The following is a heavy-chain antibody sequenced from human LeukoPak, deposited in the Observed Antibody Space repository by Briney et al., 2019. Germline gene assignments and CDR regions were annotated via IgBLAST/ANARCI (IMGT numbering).Heavy chain of an antibody. CDR1: GFTFSLYW. J-gene: IGHJ4*02. Sequence: GGSLRLSCAASGFTFSLYWMHWVRQAPGKGLVWVSRINSDGSSTNYADSVKGRFTISRDNAKNTLYLQMNTLRAEDTAVYCCARVREYSSSSHFDYWGQGTLVTVSS. CDR2: INSDGSST. D-gene: IGHD6-6*01. V-gene: IGHV3-74*01. CDR3: ARVREYSSSSHFDY.